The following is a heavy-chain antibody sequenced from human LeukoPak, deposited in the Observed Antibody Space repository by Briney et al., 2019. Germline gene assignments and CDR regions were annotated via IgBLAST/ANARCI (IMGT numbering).Heavy chain of an antibody. D-gene: IGHD6-6*01. CDR1: GFTFSSDG. J-gene: IGHJ4*02. Sequence: PGGSLRLSCAASGFTFSSDGMHWVRQAPGKGLEWVAVIWYDGSNKYYADSVKGRFTISRDNSKNTLYLQMNSLRAEDTAVYYCARERYSNSSPFEYWGQGTLVTVSS. CDR3: ARERYSNSSPFEY. V-gene: IGHV3-33*08. CDR2: IWYDGSNK.